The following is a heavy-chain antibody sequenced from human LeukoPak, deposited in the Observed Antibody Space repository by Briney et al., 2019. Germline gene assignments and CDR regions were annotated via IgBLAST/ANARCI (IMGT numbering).Heavy chain of an antibody. CDR3: ARHGYNYGTYYFDY. CDR2: IYYSGST. Sequence: SETLSLTCTVSGGSNYWSWIRQPPGTGLEWIGYIYYSGSTNYNRSLKSRVTISVDTSKNQFSLKLNSVTAADTAVYYCARHGYNYGTYYFDYWGRGTLVTVSS. J-gene: IGHJ4*02. D-gene: IGHD5-18*01. V-gene: IGHV4-59*01. CDR1: GGSNY.